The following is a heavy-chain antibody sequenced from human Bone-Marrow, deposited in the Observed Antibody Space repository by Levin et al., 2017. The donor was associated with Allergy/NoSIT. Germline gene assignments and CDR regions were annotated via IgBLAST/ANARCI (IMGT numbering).Heavy chain of an antibody. CDR2: INPSGSSS. CDR3: ARDRDWGFDY. V-gene: IGHV1-46*01. D-gene: IGHD3/OR15-3a*01. J-gene: IGHJ4*02. Sequence: GGSLRLSCQASGYRFGTYGIFWVRQAPGQGLEWMGRINPSGSSSRYAQKFQGRVTMTKDTSTSTVYMELNSLRSEDTAMYFCARDRDWGFDYWGQGTLVTVSS. CDR1: GYRFGTYG.